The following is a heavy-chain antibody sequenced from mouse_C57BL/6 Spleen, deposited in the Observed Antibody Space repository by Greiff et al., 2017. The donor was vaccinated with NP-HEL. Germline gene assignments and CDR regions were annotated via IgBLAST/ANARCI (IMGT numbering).Heavy chain of an antibody. J-gene: IGHJ3*01. V-gene: IGHV3-6*01. D-gene: IGHD1-1*01. CDR1: GYSITSGYY. CDR2: ISYDGSN. CDR3: ASSLRWDGFAY. Sequence: VQLKQSGPGLVKPSQSLSLTCSVTGYSITSGYYWNWIRQFPGNKLEWMGYISYDGSNNYNPSLKNRISITRDTSKNQFFLKLNSVTTEDTATYYCASSLRWDGFAYWGQGTLVTVSA.